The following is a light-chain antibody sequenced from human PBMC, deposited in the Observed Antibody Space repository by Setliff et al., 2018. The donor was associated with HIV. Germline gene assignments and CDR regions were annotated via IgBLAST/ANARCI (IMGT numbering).Light chain of an antibody. CDR1: SGNIASHY. CDR3: QSFDSANYVV. CDR2: EDN. Sequence: NFMLTQAHSVSESPGKTVTISCARSSGNIASHYVQWYQQRPGSSPITVIYEDNKRPSGVPDRFFGSIGTSSNSASLTISGLKTEDEADYYCQSFDSANYVVFGGGTKVTVL. J-gene: IGLJ2*01. V-gene: IGLV6-57*01.